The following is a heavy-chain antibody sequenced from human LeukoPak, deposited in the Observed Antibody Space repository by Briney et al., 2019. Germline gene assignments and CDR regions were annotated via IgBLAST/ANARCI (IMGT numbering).Heavy chain of an antibody. D-gene: IGHD4-17*01. CDR3: ARLSRGGGDYGY. V-gene: IGHV4-38-2*01. CDR2: IYHSGST. Sequence: SETLSLTCAVSGYSISSGYYWGWIRQPPGKGVEWIGSIYHSGSTYYNPSLKSRVTISVDTSKNHFSLKLSSVTAADTAVYYCARLSRGGGDYGYWGQGTLVTVSS. CDR1: GYSISSGYY. J-gene: IGHJ4*02.